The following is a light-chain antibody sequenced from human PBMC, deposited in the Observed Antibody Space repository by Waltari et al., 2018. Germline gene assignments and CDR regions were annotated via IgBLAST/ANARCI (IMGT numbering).Light chain of an antibody. V-gene: IGLV2-14*01. Sequence: QSALTQPASVSGSPGQSVTSSCAGTSNDVGGYHSFLWYQEHPGQAPRVIIYDVSDRPSGVSDRFSGSKSGNTASLTISGLQAEDEADYYCSSQSSNDVVLFGGGTKLTVL. CDR3: SSQSSNDVVL. J-gene: IGLJ2*01. CDR2: DVS. CDR1: SNDVGGYHS.